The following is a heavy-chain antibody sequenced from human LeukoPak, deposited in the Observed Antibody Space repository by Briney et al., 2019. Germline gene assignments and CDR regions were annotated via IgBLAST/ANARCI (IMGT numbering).Heavy chain of an antibody. CDR1: GYTFTSYG. Sequence: ASVKVSCTASGYTFTSYGISWVRQAPGQGLEWMGWISAYNGNTNYAQKLQGRVTMTTDTSTTTAYMELRSLRSDDTAVYYCARIAQRILYGDYVVDYWGQGTLVTVSS. CDR2: ISAYNGNT. D-gene: IGHD4-17*01. CDR3: ARIAQRILYGDYVVDY. J-gene: IGHJ4*02. V-gene: IGHV1-18*01.